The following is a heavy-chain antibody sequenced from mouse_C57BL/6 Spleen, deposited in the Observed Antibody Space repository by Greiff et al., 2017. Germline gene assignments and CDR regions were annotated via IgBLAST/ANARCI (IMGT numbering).Heavy chain of an antibody. J-gene: IGHJ1*03. V-gene: IGHV1-18*01. CDR3: ARLGGSGACWYFDV. Sequence: EVQLQQSGPELVKPGASVKIPCKASGYTFTDYNMDWVKQSHGKSLEWIGDINPNNGGTIYNQKFKGKATLTVDKSSSTAYMELRSLTSEDTAVYYCARLGGSGACWYFDVWGTGTTVTVSS. CDR1: GYTFTDYN. CDR2: INPNNGGT. D-gene: IGHD1-1*01.